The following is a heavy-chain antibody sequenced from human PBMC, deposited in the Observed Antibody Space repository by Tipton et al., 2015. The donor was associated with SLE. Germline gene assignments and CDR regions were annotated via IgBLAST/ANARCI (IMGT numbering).Heavy chain of an antibody. Sequence: TLSLTCTVSGGSISSHYWSWIRQPPGKGLEWIGYIYNSGSTNYNPSLKRRVTISVDTSKNQFSLKLSSVTAADTAVYYCASLGGVGYCSGGSCNAFDIWGQGTMVTVSS. CDR2: IYNSGST. CDR1: GGSISSHY. J-gene: IGHJ3*02. CDR3: ASLGGVGYCSGGSCNAFDI. D-gene: IGHD2-15*01. V-gene: IGHV4-59*11.